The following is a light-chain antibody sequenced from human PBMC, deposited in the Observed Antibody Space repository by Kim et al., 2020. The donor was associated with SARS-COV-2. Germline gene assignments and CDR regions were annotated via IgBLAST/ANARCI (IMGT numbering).Light chain of an antibody. CDR1: QSVGSN. CDR2: GAS. V-gene: IGKV3-15*01. CDR3: QQYNNWPPLT. Sequence: SPGERVTLFCRASQSVGSNLAWYQQKAGKAPRLLIYGASTRATGLPARFSGSGSGTEFTLTISSLQSEDFAVYYCQQYNNWPPLTFGGGTKVDIK. J-gene: IGKJ4*01.